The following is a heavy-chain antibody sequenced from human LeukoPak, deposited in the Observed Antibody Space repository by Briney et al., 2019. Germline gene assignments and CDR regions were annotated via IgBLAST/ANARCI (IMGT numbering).Heavy chain of an antibody. D-gene: IGHD3-10*01. CDR1: GGSISSAGYY. CDR3: ARVDHYGSGSYPFDY. Sequence: SETLSLTCTVSGGSISSAGYYWSWIRQLPGKGLEWIGHIYYSGNTYYNPSLESRLTISIDTSNNQFSLKLSSVTAADTAVYYCARVDHYGSGSYPFDYWGQGILVTVSS. V-gene: IGHV4-31*03. J-gene: IGHJ4*02. CDR2: IYYSGNT.